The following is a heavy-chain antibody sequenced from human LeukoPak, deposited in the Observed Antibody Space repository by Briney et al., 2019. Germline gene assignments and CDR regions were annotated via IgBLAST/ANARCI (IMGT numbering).Heavy chain of an antibody. Sequence: ASVKVSCKASGYTFTGYYMHWLRQAPGQGLEWMGWINPNSGGTNYAQKFQGRVTMTRDTSISTAYMELSRLRSDDTAVYYCARVRRYDPWYYYYMDVWGKGTTVTVSS. J-gene: IGHJ6*03. CDR3: ARVRRYDPWYYYYMDV. CDR2: INPNSGGT. V-gene: IGHV1-2*02. D-gene: IGHD5-12*01. CDR1: GYTFTGYY.